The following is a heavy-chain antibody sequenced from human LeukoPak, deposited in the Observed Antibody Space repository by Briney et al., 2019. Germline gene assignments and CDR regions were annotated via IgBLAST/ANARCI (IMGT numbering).Heavy chain of an antibody. V-gene: IGHV3-23*01. CDR1: GLTFSSYA. CDR3: ASDGPHGGATRLSAFDI. Sequence: GGSLRLSCAASGLTFSSYAMSWVRRSPGKGLDWVSVISGSGGTTYYADSVKGQFTISRDNSKNTLYLQMNSLRAEDTAVYYCASDGPHGGATRLSAFDIWGQGTMVTVSS. CDR2: ISGSGGTT. D-gene: IGHD1-26*01. J-gene: IGHJ3*02.